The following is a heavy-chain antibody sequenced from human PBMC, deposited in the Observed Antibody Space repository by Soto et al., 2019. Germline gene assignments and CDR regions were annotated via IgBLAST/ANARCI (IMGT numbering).Heavy chain of an antibody. CDR1: GLSLSNAKLG. Sequence: SGPTLVNPTQTLTLTCTFSGLSLSNAKLGVSWIRQPPGKALEWLAHIFSNDDKSYSTSLDRRLTISKDTSKSQVVLTMTNLDPVDSGTYYCALIKDCSRTDCFLASFDPWGQGTLVTVSS. D-gene: IGHD2-2*01. J-gene: IGHJ5*02. CDR3: ALIKDCSRTDCFLASFDP. CDR2: IFSNDDK. V-gene: IGHV2-26*01.